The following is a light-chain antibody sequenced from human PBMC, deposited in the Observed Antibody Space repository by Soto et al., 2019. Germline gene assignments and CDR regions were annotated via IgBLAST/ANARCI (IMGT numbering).Light chain of an antibody. V-gene: IGKV3-15*01. CDR2: GAS. CDR1: QSVSSN. CDR3: QQYNSYSRP. J-gene: IGKJ3*01. Sequence: EIVMTQSPATLSVSPGERATLSCRASQSVSSNLAWYQQKPGQAPRLLIYGASTRATGIPARFSGSGSGTEFTLTISSLQPDDFATYYCQQYNSYSRPFGPGTKVDIK.